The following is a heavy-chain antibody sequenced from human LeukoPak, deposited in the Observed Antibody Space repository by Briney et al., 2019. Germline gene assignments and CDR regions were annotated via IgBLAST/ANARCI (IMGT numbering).Heavy chain of an antibody. CDR1: GFTFSTYW. J-gene: IGHJ4*02. Sequence: GGSLRLSCAASGFTFSTYWMHWVRQAPGKGLVWVSRISSDGSITGYADSVKGRFTISRDNAKNTLYLQMNSLRAEDTAVYYCARHLNYYLDYWGQGTLVTVSS. D-gene: IGHD3-10*01. CDR3: ARHLNYYLDY. CDR2: ISSDGSIT. V-gene: IGHV3-74*01.